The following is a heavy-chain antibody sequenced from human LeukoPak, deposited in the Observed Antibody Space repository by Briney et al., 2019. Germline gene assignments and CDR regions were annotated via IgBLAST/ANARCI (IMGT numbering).Heavy chain of an antibody. CDR2: ISGSGGST. Sequence: GGSLRLSCAASTFTFGSYAMSWVRQAPGKGLEWVSGISGSGGSTYYADSVKGRFTISRDNSKNTLYLQMNSLRAEDTAVYYCAIYSSGHLYYFDYWGQGTLVTVSS. J-gene: IGHJ4*02. CDR1: TFTFGSYA. D-gene: IGHD6-19*01. V-gene: IGHV3-23*01. CDR3: AIYSSGHLYYFDY.